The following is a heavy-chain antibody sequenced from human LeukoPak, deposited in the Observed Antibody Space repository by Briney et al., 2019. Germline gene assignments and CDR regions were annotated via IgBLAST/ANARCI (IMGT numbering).Heavy chain of an antibody. Sequence: ASVKVSCKASGYTFTSYYMHGVRQAPGQGLEWMGIINPSGGSTSYAQKFQGRVTMTRDTSTSTVYMELSSLRSQDTAVYYCARDRGSATHFDYSGQGTLVTVSS. CDR2: INPSGGST. CDR1: GYTFTSYY. J-gene: IGHJ4*02. D-gene: IGHD3-10*01. V-gene: IGHV1-46*01. CDR3: ARDRGSATHFDY.